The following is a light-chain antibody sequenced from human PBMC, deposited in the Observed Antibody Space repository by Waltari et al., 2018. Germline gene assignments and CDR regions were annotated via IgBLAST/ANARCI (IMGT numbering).Light chain of an antibody. J-gene: IGLJ3*02. Sequence: QLVVTQSPSASASLGASVKLTCTLSSGHSSNIIAWLQQQPEKGPRYLLKVNSDGSHSRGDEIPDRFSGSSSGAGRYLTIASLQAEEEADYYCQTGGHGTWVFGGGTKLTVL. CDR3: QTGGHGTWV. CDR1: SGHSSNI. CDR2: VNSDGSH. V-gene: IGLV4-69*01.